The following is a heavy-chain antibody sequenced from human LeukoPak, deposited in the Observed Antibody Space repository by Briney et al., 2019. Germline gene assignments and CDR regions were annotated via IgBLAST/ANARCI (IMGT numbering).Heavy chain of an antibody. CDR3: GSLTEVFDF. Sequence: PGGSLRLSCAASGFTFSSYEMNWVRQAPGKGLEWVSYISSSGSTIYYADSVKGRFTISRDNAKNSLYLQMNSLRAEDTAVYYCGSLTEVFDFWGQGTLVTVSS. J-gene: IGHJ4*02. CDR1: GFTFSSYE. V-gene: IGHV3-48*03. D-gene: IGHD7-27*01. CDR2: ISSSGSTI.